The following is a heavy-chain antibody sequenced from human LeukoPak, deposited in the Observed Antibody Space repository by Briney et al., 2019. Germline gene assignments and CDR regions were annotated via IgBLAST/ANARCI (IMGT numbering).Heavy chain of an antibody. CDR2: ISSSGSTI. J-gene: IGHJ5*02. CDR1: GFTFSDYY. Sequence: GGSLRLSCAASGFTFSDYYMSWIRQAPGKGLEWVSYISSSGSTIYYADSVKGRFTISRDNAKNSLYLQMNSLRAEDTAVYYCARVRNDYGDYVVLFDPWGQGTLVTVSS. CDR3: ARVRNDYGDYVVLFDP. V-gene: IGHV3-11*01. D-gene: IGHD4-17*01.